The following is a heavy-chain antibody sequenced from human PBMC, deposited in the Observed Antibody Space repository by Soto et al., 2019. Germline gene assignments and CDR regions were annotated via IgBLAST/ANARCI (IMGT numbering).Heavy chain of an antibody. Sequence: HPGGSLRLSCAASGFTFDDYAMHWVRQAPGKGLEWVSGISWNSGSIGYADSVKGRFTISRDNAKNSLYLQMNSLRAEDTALYYCAKDNYGQWLVQANAFDIWGQGTMVTVSS. D-gene: IGHD6-19*01. V-gene: IGHV3-9*01. J-gene: IGHJ3*02. CDR3: AKDNYGQWLVQANAFDI. CDR2: ISWNSGSI. CDR1: GFTFDDYA.